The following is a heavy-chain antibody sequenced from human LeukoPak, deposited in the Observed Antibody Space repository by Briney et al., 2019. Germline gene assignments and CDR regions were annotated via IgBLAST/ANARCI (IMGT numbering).Heavy chain of an antibody. J-gene: IGHJ3*02. D-gene: IGHD3-9*01. CDR3: ASPGTISDAFDI. Sequence: GGSLRLSCAASGFTFSSYSMNWVRQAPGKGLEWVSSISSSSSYIYYADSVKGRFTISRDNAKNSLYLQLNGLRAEDTAVYYCASPGTISDAFDIWGQGPMVTVSS. CDR2: ISSSSSYI. V-gene: IGHV3-21*01. CDR1: GFTFSSYS.